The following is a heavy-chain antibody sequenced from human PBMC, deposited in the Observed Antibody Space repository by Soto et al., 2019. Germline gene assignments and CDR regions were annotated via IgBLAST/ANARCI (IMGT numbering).Heavy chain of an antibody. CDR2: ISGSGGST. D-gene: IGHD3-22*01. CDR1: GFTFSSYA. V-gene: IGHV3-23*01. J-gene: IGHJ4*02. CDR3: AKDQGFHESSGYVDY. Sequence: GSLRLSCAASGFTFSSYAMSWVRQAPGKGLEWVSAISGSGGSTYYADSVKGRFTISRDNSKNTLYLQMNSLRAEDTAVYYCAKDQGFHESSGYVDYWGQGTLVTVSS.